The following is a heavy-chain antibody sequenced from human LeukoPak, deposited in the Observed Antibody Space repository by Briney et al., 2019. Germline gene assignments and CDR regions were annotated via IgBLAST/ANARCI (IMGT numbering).Heavy chain of an antibody. CDR3: ARAVFGDLTLYYYYGMDV. Sequence: PSETLSLTCTVSGGSISSSSYYWGWIRQPPGKGLECIGSIYYSGSTYYNPSLKSRVTISVDTSKNQFSLKLSSVTAADTAVYYCARAVFGDLTLYYYYGMDVWGQGTTVTVSS. CDR1: GGSISSSSYY. CDR2: IYYSGST. J-gene: IGHJ6*02. V-gene: IGHV4-39*07. D-gene: IGHD3-10*02.